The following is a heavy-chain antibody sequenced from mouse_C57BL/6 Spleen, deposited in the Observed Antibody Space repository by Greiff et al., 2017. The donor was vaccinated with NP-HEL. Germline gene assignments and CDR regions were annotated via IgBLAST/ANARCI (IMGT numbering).Heavy chain of an antibody. J-gene: IGHJ4*01. CDR2: IDPETGGT. D-gene: IGHD4-1*01. CDR3: TRRDWDFDAMDY. Sequence: QVQLQQSGAELVRPGASVTLSCKASGYTFTDYEMHWVKQTPVHGLEWIGAIDPETGGTAYNQKFKGKAILTADKSSSTAYMELRSLTSEDSAVYYCTRRDWDFDAMDYWGQGTSVTVSS. V-gene: IGHV1-15*01. CDR1: GYTFTDYE.